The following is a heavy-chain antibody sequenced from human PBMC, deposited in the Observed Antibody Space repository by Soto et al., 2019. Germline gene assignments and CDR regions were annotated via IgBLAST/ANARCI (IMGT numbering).Heavy chain of an antibody. CDR3: ARHSGPYASRWFDS. J-gene: IGHJ5*01. Sequence: XETLSLTSTVSGGSISSSGYDWGWIRQPPGKVLEWIGSIYYSGSTYYNPSLKSRVTISINTSKNQMSLELTSVTAADTAVYYCARHSGPYASRWFDSWGQGTLVTVSS. V-gene: IGHV4-39*01. CDR1: GGSISSSGYD. CDR2: IYYSGST. D-gene: IGHD2-2*01.